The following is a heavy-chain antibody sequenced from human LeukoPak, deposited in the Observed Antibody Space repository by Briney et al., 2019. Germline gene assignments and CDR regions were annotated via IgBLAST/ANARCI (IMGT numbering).Heavy chain of an antibody. Sequence: ASVKVSCKASGYTFTSYGISWVRQAPGQGLEWMGWISAYNGNTNYAQKLQGRVTMTTDTSTSTAYMELRSLRSDDTAVYYCARDERAGSGSYKYYYYGMDVWGKGTTVIVSS. D-gene: IGHD3-10*01. V-gene: IGHV1-18*04. J-gene: IGHJ6*04. CDR3: ARDERAGSGSYKYYYYGMDV. CDR2: ISAYNGNT. CDR1: GYTFTSYG.